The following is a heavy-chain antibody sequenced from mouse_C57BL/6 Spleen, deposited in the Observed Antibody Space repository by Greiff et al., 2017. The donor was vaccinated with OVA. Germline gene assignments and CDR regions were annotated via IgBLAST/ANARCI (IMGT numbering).Heavy chain of an antibody. J-gene: IGHJ4*01. CDR2: ISSGGSYT. CDR3: ARHLYYGTLDAMDY. D-gene: IGHD1-1*01. CDR1: GFTFSSYG. V-gene: IGHV5-6*01. Sequence: EVQLVESGGDLVKPGGSLKLSCAASGFTFSSYGMSWVRQTPDKRLEWVATISSGGSYTYYPDSVKGRFTISRDNAKNTLYLQMSSLKSEDTAMYYCARHLYYGTLDAMDYWGQGTSVTVSS.